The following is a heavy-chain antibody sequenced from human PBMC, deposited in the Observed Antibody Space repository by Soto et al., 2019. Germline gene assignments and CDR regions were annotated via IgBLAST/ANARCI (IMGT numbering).Heavy chain of an antibody. D-gene: IGHD2-2*01. J-gene: IGHJ4*02. V-gene: IGHV3-30-3*01. CDR1: GFTFSRYA. CDR2: ISYDGSNK. CDR3: ARGPSSLTRFDY. Sequence: GGSLRLSCAASGFTFSRYAMHWVRQAPGKGLEWVAAISYDGSNKYYADSVKGRFTIARDNSKNTLYLQMNSLRAEDTAVYYCARGPSSLTRFDYWGQGTLVTVSS.